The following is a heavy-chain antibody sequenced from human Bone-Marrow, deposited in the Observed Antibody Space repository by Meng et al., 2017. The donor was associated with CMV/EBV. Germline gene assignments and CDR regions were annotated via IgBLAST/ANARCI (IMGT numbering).Heavy chain of an antibody. Sequence: GESLKISCAASGFTFSSYGMHWVRQAPGKGLEWVAFIRYDGSNKYYADSVKGRFTISRDNSKNTLYLQMNSLRAEDTAVYYWARVLYNRNDHRWFDYWGQGTLVTVSS. D-gene: IGHD1-14*01. CDR2: IRYDGSNK. CDR3: ARVLYNRNDHRWFDY. V-gene: IGHV3-30*02. CDR1: GFTFSSYG. J-gene: IGHJ4*02.